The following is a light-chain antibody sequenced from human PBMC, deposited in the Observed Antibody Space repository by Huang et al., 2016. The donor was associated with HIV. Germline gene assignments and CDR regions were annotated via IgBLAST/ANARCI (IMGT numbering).Light chain of an antibody. J-gene: IGKJ1*01. CDR1: QSVSSN. V-gene: IGKV3-15*01. CDR2: GAS. Sequence: EIVMTQSPATLSVSPGERATLSCRASQSVSSNLAWYQQKPGQCPRLLIFGASTRATGIPSRFSGSGSGTEFTLTISSLQSEDFAVYYCQPYNNWPPWTFGQGTKVEIK. CDR3: QPYNNWPPWT.